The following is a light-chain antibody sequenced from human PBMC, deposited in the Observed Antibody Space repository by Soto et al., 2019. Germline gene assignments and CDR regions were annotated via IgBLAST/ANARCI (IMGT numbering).Light chain of an antibody. CDR3: SSYTSSSSYV. V-gene: IGLV2-14*01. J-gene: IGLJ1*01. CDR2: DVS. Sequence: QSALTQPAAVSGSPGQSIAISCTGTSSDVGTYNSVSWYQQYPGKAPKLMIHDVSNRPSGVSDRFSGSKSGNTASLTISGLQSEGEADYYCSSYTSSSSYVFGSGTKLTVL. CDR1: SSDVGTYNS.